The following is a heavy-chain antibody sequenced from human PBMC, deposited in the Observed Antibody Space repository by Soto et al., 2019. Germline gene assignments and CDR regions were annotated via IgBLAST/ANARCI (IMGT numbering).Heavy chain of an antibody. CDR1: GVTFNNYA. Sequence: EVQLLESGGGLVQPGGSLRLSCAASGVTFNNYAMTWVRQAPGKGLEWVSAISGSGGTTYYADSVKGRFTISRDNSKTTTYLQMKSLRAEDTAVYYCAKDREDVVATPTDPFDFWGQGTMVTVSS. CDR3: AKDREDVVATPTDPFDF. CDR2: ISGSGGTT. D-gene: IGHD5-12*01. V-gene: IGHV3-23*01. J-gene: IGHJ3*01.